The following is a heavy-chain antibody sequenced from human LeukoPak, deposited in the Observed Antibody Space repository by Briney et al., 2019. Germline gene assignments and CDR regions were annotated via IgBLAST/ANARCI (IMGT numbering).Heavy chain of an antibody. V-gene: IGHV3-11*04. D-gene: IGHD6-19*01. CDR2: ISSGSSTI. Sequence: GGSLRLSCAASGFTFSDYYMSWIRHAPGKGLEWLSYISSGSSTIYYADSVKGRFTISRDNAENSLYLQMNSLRDEDTAVYYCARSSGWFLDYWGQGSLVTVSS. J-gene: IGHJ4*02. CDR3: ARSSGWFLDY. CDR1: GFTFSDYY.